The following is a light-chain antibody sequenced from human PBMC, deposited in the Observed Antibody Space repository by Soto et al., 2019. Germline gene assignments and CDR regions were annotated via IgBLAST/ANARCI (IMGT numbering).Light chain of an antibody. CDR2: AAS. Sequence: DIQMTQSPSTLSASVGDRVTITCRASQGNNIFLAWFQQKPGKAPNLLISAASTLQSGVPSRFSGSGSETEFTLTITSLQPEDSATYYCQQRNSYPRTCGQGTKVDI. V-gene: IGKV1-9*01. J-gene: IGKJ2*01. CDR3: QQRNSYPRT. CDR1: QGNNIF.